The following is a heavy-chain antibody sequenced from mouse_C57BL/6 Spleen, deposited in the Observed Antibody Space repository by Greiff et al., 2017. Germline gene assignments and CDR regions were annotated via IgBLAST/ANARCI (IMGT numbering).Heavy chain of an antibody. CDR2: IYPGAGDT. J-gene: IGHJ4*01. CDR1: GYAFSSYW. Sequence: QVQLQQSGAELVKPGASVKISCKASGYAFSSYWMNWVKQRPGKGLEWIGQIYPGAGDTNYNGKFKGKATLTADKSSSTAYMQLSSLTSEEAAVYVWARGGDYEDSMDYWGQGTSVTVSS. CDR3: ARGGDYEDSMDY. D-gene: IGHD1-1*01. V-gene: IGHV1-80*01.